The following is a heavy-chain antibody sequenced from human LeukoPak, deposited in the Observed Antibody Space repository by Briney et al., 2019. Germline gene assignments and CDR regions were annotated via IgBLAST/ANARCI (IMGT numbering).Heavy chain of an antibody. CDR1: GYTFTSYD. V-gene: IGHV1-8*01. CDR2: MNPNSGNT. CDR3: ARVDRDTFDI. Sequence: GASVKVSCKASGYTFTSYDINWVRQATGQGLEWMGWMNPNSGNTGYAQKFQGRVTITTDESTSTAYMELSSLRSEDTAVYYCARVDRDTFDIWGQGTMVTVSS. D-gene: IGHD3/OR15-3a*01. J-gene: IGHJ3*02.